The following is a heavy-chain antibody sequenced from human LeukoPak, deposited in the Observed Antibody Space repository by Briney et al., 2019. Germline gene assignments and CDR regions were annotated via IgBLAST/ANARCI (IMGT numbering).Heavy chain of an antibody. V-gene: IGHV3-23*01. J-gene: IGHJ4*02. CDR1: GLIFINYA. Sequence: GGPLRLSCEVSGLIFINYAMSWVRQAPGKGLEWVSAIDGSGNNIYYADSVKGRFTISRDNSKNTVDLHINTLRVEDTAVYCASNGYGAGTTTWGQGALVTVSS. CDR2: IDGSGNNI. CDR3: SNGYGAGTTT. D-gene: IGHD3-10*01.